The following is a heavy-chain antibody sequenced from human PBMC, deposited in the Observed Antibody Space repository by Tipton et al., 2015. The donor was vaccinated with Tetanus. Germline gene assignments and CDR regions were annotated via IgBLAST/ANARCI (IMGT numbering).Heavy chain of an antibody. CDR2: ISAYNGNA. CDR1: GYTFSKYG. V-gene: IGHV1-18*01. D-gene: IGHD3-22*01. J-gene: IGHJ4*02. Sequence: QSGPEVKKPGASVKVSCKASGYTFSKYGISWVRQAPGQGLEWMGWISAYNGNADYARRLQDRVTMTSDTSTSTAYMELRSLRSDDTAVYYCAKGTYYYDSSGYYFFDYWGQGTLVTVSS. CDR3: AKGTYYYDSSGYYFFDY.